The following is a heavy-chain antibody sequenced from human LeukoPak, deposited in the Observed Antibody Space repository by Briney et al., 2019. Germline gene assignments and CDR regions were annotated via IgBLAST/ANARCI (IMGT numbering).Heavy chain of an antibody. CDR2: IYYSGST. CDR1: GGSISSSSYY. V-gene: IGHV4-39*01. CDR3: ARLIGELLYDY. Sequence: SETLSLTCTVSGGSISSSSYYWGWIRQPPGKGLEWIGSIYYSGSTYYNPSLKSRVTISVDTSKNQSSLKLSSVTAADTAVYYCARLIGELLYDYWGQGTLVTVSS. D-gene: IGHD3-10*01. J-gene: IGHJ4*02.